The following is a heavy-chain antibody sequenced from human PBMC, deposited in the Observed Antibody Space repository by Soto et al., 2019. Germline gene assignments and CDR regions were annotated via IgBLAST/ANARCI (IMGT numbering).Heavy chain of an antibody. V-gene: IGHV3-7*04. CDR3: ARADIVVVVAATS. J-gene: IGHJ4*02. D-gene: IGHD2-15*01. CDR2: IKQDGSEK. CDR1: GFTFSSYW. Sequence: EVQLVESGGGLVQPGGSPRLSCAASGFTFSSYWMSWVRQAPGKGLEWVANIKQDGSEKYYVDSVKGRFTIARDNAKNSLYLQMNSLRAEDTAVYYCARADIVVVVAATSWGQGTLVTVSS.